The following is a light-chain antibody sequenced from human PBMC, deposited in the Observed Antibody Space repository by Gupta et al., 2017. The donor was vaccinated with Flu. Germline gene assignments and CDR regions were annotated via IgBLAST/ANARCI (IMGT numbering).Light chain of an antibody. CDR2: ENN. V-gene: IGLV1-51*02. J-gene: IGLJ2*01. CDR1: SSNIGYNY. Sequence: QSVLTQPPSVSAAPGQKVTISCSGSSSNIGYNYVSWYRQLPGTAPKLLIYENNKRPSGIPDRFSGSKSGTSATLGITGLQTGDEADYYCGTWDSSLSAVVFGGGTKLTVL. CDR3: GTWDSSLSAVV.